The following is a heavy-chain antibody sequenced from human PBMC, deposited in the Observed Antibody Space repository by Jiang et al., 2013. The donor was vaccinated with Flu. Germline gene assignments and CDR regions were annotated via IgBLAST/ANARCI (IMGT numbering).Heavy chain of an antibody. CDR3: VTGVLPTAIRFEY. V-gene: IGHV2-5*02. D-gene: IGHD2-2*02. CDR1: GFSLTTTGVG. J-gene: IGHJ4*02. CDR2: IYWDDDK. Sequence: KPTQTLTLTCTFSGFSLTTTGVGVGWIRQPPGKALEWLALIYWDDDKRYRPSLRNRLTITKDTSKNEVVLTMTNMDAVDTATYFCVTGVLPTAIRFEYWGQGTLVTVSS.